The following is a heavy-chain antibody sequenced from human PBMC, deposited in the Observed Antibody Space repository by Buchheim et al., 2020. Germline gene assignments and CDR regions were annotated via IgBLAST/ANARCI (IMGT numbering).Heavy chain of an antibody. CDR1: GFTFSSYA. CDR2: ISYDGSNK. Sequence: QVQLVESGGGVVQPGRSLRLSCAASGFTFSSYAMHWVRQAPGKGLEWVAVISYDGSNKYYADSVKGRFTISRDNSKNPLYLQMNSLRAEDTAVYYCAGDIAAAGTFLDYWGQGTL. J-gene: IGHJ4*02. V-gene: IGHV3-30*04. D-gene: IGHD6-13*01. CDR3: AGDIAAAGTFLDY.